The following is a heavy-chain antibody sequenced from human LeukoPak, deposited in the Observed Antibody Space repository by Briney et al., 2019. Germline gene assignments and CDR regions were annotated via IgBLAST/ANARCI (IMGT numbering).Heavy chain of an antibody. CDR2: IIPIFGTA. CDR3: ARGGPVETMVRGVIILSLGY. CDR1: GGTFSSYA. D-gene: IGHD3-10*01. Sequence: SVKVSCKASGGTFSSYAISWGRQAPGQGLEWMGGIIPIFGTANYAQKFQGRVTITADESTSTAYMELSSLRSEDTAVYYCARGGPVETMVRGVIILSLGYWGQGTLVTVSS. J-gene: IGHJ4*02. V-gene: IGHV1-69*13.